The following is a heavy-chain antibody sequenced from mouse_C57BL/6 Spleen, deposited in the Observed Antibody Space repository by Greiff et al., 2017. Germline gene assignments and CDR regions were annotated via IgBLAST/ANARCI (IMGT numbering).Heavy chain of an antibody. CDR3: ARDRLRSAWFAY. CDR1: GYSITSGYY. J-gene: IGHJ3*01. CDR2: ISYDGSN. D-gene: IGHD1-1*01. V-gene: IGHV3-6*01. Sequence: ESGPGLVKPSQSLSLTCSVTGYSITSGYYWNWIRQFPGNKLEWMGYISYDGSNNYNPSLKNRISITRDTSKNQFFLKLNSVTTEDTATYYCARDRLRSAWFAYWGQGTLVTVSA.